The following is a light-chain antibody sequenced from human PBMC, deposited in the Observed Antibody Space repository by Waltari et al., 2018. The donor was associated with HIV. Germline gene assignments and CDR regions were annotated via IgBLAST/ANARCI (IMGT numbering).Light chain of an antibody. V-gene: IGKV1-17*01. CDR1: QDIRYD. Sequence: DIQMTQSPSSLSVSVGDRITITCRASQDIRYDLGWYQQKPGIPPRRLIYSTSTLQSGVSSRFSGSGSGTEFTLKISSLQPEDSATYYCLQHHDYPRTFGQGTKLEI. J-gene: IGKJ2*01. CDR3: LQHHDYPRT. CDR2: STS.